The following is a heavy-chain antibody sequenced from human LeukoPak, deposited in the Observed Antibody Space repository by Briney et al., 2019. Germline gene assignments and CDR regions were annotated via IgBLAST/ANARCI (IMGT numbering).Heavy chain of an antibody. CDR3: ARGDYDFWSGYYKY. CDR2: IYYSGST. CDR1: GGSISSSSYY. Sequence: PSETLSLTCTVSGGSISSSSYYWGWIRQPPGKGLEWIGSIYYSGSTYYNPSLKSRVTISVDTSKNQFSLKLGSVTAADTAVYYCARGDYDFWSGYYKYWGQGTLVTVSS. V-gene: IGHV4-39*01. D-gene: IGHD3-3*01. J-gene: IGHJ4*02.